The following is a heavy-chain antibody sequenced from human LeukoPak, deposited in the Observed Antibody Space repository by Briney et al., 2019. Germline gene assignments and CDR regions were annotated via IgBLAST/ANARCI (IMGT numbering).Heavy chain of an antibody. CDR1: GFTFSGSA. CDR2: IRSKANSYAT. V-gene: IGHV3-73*01. J-gene: IGHJ6*03. CDR3: SSSDGPDYYYYYYMDV. Sequence: GGSLKLSCAASGFTFSGSAMHWVRQASGKGLERVGRIRSKANSYATAYAASVKGRFTISRDDSENTAYLQMNSLKTEDTAVYYCSSSDGPDYYYYYYMDVWGKGTTVTVSS. D-gene: IGHD5-24*01.